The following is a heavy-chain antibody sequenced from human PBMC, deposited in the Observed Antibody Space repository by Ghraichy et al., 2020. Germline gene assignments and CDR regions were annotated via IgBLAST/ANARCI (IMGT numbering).Heavy chain of an antibody. CDR2: IYYSGST. Sequence: PETLSLTSPVSGGSISSYYWSWIRQPPGKGLEWIGYIYYSGSTNYNPSLKSRVTISVDTSKNQFFLKLSSVTAADTAVYYCAREGYGGVFDYWGQGTLVTVSS. D-gene: IGHD3-16*01. CDR3: AREGYGGVFDY. CDR1: GGSISSYY. J-gene: IGHJ4*02. V-gene: IGHV4-59*01.